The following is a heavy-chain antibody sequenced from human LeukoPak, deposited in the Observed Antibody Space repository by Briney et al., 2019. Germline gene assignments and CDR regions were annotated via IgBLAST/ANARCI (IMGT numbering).Heavy chain of an antibody. V-gene: IGHV3-30*02. J-gene: IGHJ5*02. Sequence: PGGSLRLSCAASGFTFSSYGMHWVRQAPGKGLEWVAFIRYDGSNKYYADSVKGRFTISRDNAKNSLYLQMNSLRAEDTAVYYCARVDHSGSFTWGQGTLVTVSS. CDR2: IRYDGSNK. D-gene: IGHD1-26*01. CDR3: ARVDHSGSFT. CDR1: GFTFSSYG.